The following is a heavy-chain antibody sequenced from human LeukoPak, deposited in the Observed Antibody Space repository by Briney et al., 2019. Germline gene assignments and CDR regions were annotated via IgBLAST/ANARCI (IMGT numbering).Heavy chain of an antibody. CDR2: IIPILGIA. V-gene: IGHV1-69*04. D-gene: IGHD3-22*01. CDR1: GYTFTSYG. Sequence: SVKVSCKASGYTFTSYGISWVRQAPGQGLEWMGRIIPILGIANYAQKFQGRVTITADKSTSTAYMELSSLRSEDTAVYYCASDSSGYYPTNDYWGQGTLVTVSS. J-gene: IGHJ4*02. CDR3: ASDSSGYYPTNDY.